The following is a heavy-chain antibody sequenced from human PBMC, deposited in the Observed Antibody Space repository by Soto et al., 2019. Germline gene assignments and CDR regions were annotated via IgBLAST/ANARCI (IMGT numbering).Heavy chain of an antibody. CDR3: GSSLGYYYGMDV. V-gene: IGHV3-48*02. CDR1: GFTFSSYG. Sequence: GGSLRLSCTASGFTFSSYGVNWVRQGPGKGLEWLSYISSSSGTIYYADSVEGRFTISRDNAKNSLYLQLNSLRDEDTAVYFCGSSLGYYYGMDVWGRGTTVTVSS. J-gene: IGHJ6*02. D-gene: IGHD3-16*01. CDR2: ISSSSGTI.